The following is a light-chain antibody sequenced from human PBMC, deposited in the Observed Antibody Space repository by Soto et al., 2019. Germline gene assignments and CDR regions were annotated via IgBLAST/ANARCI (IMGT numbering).Light chain of an antibody. Sequence: DIQVTQSPSSLSASVGDRVTVTCRTSQSVNSYLNWYQQKPGKAPKLLIFASTTLQSGVPARFSGSGFGTYFSLTISSLQPEDVATYYCQQSYSSLYTFGQGTKLEIK. CDR1: QSVNSY. V-gene: IGKV1-39*01. J-gene: IGKJ2*01. CDR3: QQSYSSLYT. CDR2: AST.